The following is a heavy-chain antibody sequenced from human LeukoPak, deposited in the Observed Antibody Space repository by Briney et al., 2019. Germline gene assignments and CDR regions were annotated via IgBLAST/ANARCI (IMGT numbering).Heavy chain of an antibody. V-gene: IGHV1-2*02. J-gene: IGHJ3*02. CDR3: ARAGYYYDSSGYSPVDDAFDI. Sequence: ASVKVSCKASGYTFTSYGISWVRQAPGQGLEWMGWINPNSGGTNYAQKFQGRVTMTRDTSISTAYMELSRLRSDDTAVYYCARAGYYYDSSGYSPVDDAFDIRGQGTMVTVSS. CDR2: INPNSGGT. D-gene: IGHD3-22*01. CDR1: GYTFTSYG.